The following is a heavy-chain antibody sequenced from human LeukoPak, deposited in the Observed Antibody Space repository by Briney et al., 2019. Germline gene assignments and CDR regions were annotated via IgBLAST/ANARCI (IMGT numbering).Heavy chain of an antibody. D-gene: IGHD3-10*01. CDR3: ARTTPAVGVNY. V-gene: IGHV4-4*07. CDR2: IYTSGST. J-gene: IGHJ4*02. CDR1: GGSISSYY. Sequence: SETLSLTCTVSGGSISSYYWSWIRQPAGKGLEWIGPIYTSGSTNDNPSLKSRVTMSVDTSKNQFSLKLSSVTAADTAVYYCARTTPAVGVNYWGQGTLVTVSS.